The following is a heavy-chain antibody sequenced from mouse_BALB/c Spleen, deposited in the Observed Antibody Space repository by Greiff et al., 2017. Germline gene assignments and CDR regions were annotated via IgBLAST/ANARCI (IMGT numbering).Heavy chain of an antibody. CDR3: ARDGGLDY. CDR1: GFTFTDYY. Sequence: EVKLVESGGGLVQPGGSLRLSCATSGFTFTDYYMSWVRQPPGKALEWLGFIRNKANGYTTEYSASVKGRFTISRDNSQSILYLQMNTLRAEDSATYYCARDGGLDYWGQGTSVTVSS. D-gene: IGHD3-3*01. V-gene: IGHV7-3*02. J-gene: IGHJ4*01. CDR2: IRNKANGYTT.